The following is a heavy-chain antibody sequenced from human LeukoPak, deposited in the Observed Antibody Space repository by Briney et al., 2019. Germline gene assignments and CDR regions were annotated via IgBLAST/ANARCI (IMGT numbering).Heavy chain of an antibody. CDR2: INPNSGGT. Sequence: ASVKVSCKASGYTFTGYYMHWVRQARGQGLEWMGWINPNSGGTNYAQKFQGRVTMTRDTSISTAYMELSRLRSDDTAVYYCASMEEVCRSSFYGMDVWGQGTTVTVSS. D-gene: IGHD6-6*01. CDR3: ASMEEVCRSSFYGMDV. V-gene: IGHV1-2*02. CDR1: GYTFTGYY. J-gene: IGHJ6*02.